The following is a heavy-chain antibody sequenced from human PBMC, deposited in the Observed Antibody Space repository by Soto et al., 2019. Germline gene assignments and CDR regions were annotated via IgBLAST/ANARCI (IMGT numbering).Heavy chain of an antibody. D-gene: IGHD2-2*03. CDR1: GGTFSSHA. CDR3: GSVGYCSSTNCLFYYYHYGMDV. J-gene: IGHJ6*02. CDR2: IIPIFGTT. V-gene: IGHV1-69*13. Sequence: SVKVSCKASGGTFSSHAISWVRQAPGRGLEWMGGIIPIFGTTNYAQNFRARVTITADESTSTAYMELSSLTSEDTAVYYCGSVGYCSSTNCLFYYYHYGMDVWGQGTPVTVSS.